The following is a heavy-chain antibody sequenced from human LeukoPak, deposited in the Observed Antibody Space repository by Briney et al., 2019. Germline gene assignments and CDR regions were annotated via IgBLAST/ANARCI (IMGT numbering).Heavy chain of an antibody. D-gene: IGHD1-7*01. Sequence: ASVTVPFKASGYTFTIYDINWVRQAPGQGLEWMGWINPNSGGTNYAQKFQGRVTMTRDTSISTAYMELSRLRSDDTAVYYCARTNPWELKYYFDYWGQGTLVTVSS. V-gene: IGHV1-2*02. CDR1: GYTFTIYD. CDR3: ARTNPWELKYYFDY. J-gene: IGHJ4*02. CDR2: INPNSGGT.